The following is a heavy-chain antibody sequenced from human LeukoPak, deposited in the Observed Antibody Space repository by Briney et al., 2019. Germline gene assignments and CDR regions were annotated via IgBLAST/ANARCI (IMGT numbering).Heavy chain of an antibody. V-gene: IGHV4-38-2*02. CDR2: IYHSGST. J-gene: IGHJ6*03. CDR1: DDSITIYY. CDR3: ARDHYYGSGRDYYYYMDV. D-gene: IGHD3-10*01. Sequence: SETLSLTCTVSDDSITIYYWGWIRQPPGKGLEWIGSIYHSGSTYYNPSLKSRVTISVDTSKNQFSLKLSSVTAADTAVYYCARDHYYGSGRDYYYYMDVWGKGTTVTVSS.